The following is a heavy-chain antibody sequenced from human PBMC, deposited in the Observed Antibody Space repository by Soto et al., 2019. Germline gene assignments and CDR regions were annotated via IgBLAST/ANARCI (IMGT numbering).Heavy chain of an antibody. Sequence: QVQLQESGPGLVKPSQTLSLTCTVSGGSISSGDYYWSWIRQPPGKGLEWIGYLYYSGSTYYNPSLKRRVTISVDTSKNQFSLKLSSVTAADMAVYYCASRGTTTECSGGRCYARGFDYWGQGTLVTVSS. V-gene: IGHV4-30-4*01. CDR2: LYYSGST. J-gene: IGHJ4*02. CDR1: GGSISSGDYY. CDR3: ASRGTTTECSGGRCYARGFDY. D-gene: IGHD2-15*01.